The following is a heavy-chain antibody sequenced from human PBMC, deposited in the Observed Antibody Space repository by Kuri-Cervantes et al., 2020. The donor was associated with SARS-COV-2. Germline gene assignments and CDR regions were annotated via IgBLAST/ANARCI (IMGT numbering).Heavy chain of an antibody. Sequence: SETLSLTCTVSGGSISSSSYYWSWIRQPPGKGLEWIGEINHSGSTNYNPSLKSRVTISVDTSKNQFSLKLSSVTAADTAVYYCAREGQDPGELLRGFDPWGQGTLVTVSS. V-gene: IGHV4-39*07. CDR1: GGSISSSSYY. CDR2: INHSGST. CDR3: AREGQDPGELLRGFDP. J-gene: IGHJ5*02. D-gene: IGHD3-10*01.